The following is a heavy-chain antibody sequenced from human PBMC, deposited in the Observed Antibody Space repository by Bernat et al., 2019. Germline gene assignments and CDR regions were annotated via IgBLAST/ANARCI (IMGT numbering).Heavy chain of an antibody. J-gene: IGHJ4*02. Sequence: EVQLAESGGGLVQPGGSLKLSCAASGLTFSDPTMQWVRQASGNGLEWVGRVRTKANGFATSYAASVKGRFTISRDDSKNTEYLQMNSLKIEDTAVYYCTRSGALAEQTFDYWGQGTLVTVSS. CDR1: GLTFSDPT. D-gene: IGHD3-10*01. CDR3: TRSGALAEQTFDY. CDR2: VRTKANGFAT. V-gene: IGHV3-73*01.